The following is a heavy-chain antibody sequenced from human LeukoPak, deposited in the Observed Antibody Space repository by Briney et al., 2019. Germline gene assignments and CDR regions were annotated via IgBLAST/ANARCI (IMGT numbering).Heavy chain of an antibody. V-gene: IGHV4-31*03. CDR2: IYYSGST. D-gene: IGHD3-10*01. CDR1: GGSISSGDYY. Sequence: SQTLSLSCTVSGGSISSGDYYWSWIRQHPGKGLEWIGYIYYSGSTYYNPSLKSRVTISLDTSKNQFSLKLSSVTAADTAVYYCARDQEDSGTDYWGQGTLVTVSS. CDR3: ARDQEDSGTDY. J-gene: IGHJ4*02.